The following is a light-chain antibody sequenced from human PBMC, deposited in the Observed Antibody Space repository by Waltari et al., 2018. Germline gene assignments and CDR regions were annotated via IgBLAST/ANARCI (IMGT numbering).Light chain of an antibody. CDR2: DVS. J-gene: IGLJ1*01. CDR1: SSDVGGYNY. CDR3: CSYAGSSTY. Sequence: QSALTQPASVSGSPGQPITISCTGTSSDVGGYNYVSWYQQHPGKAPKLMIYDVSKRPSGVSNRFSGSKSGNTASLTISGLQAEDEADYYCCSYAGSSTYFGTGTKVTVL. V-gene: IGLV2-23*02.